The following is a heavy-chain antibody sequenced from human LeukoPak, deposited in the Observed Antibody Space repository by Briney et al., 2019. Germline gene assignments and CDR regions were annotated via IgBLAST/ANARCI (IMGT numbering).Heavy chain of an antibody. Sequence: PGGSLRLSCAASGFTFRTFAMAWVREAPGKGLQWVSSIDGSGDSTYYADSVKGRFTISRDNSKNTLYLQMNRLRAGDTAVYYCAKVIDTSIAVASADLDYWGQGNLVTVSS. CDR2: IDGSGDST. D-gene: IGHD6-19*01. CDR3: AKVIDTSIAVASADLDY. V-gene: IGHV3-23*01. J-gene: IGHJ4*02. CDR1: GFTFRTFA.